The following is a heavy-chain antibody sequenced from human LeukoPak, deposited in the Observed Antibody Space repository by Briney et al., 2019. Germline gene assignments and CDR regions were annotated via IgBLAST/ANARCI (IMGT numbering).Heavy chain of an antibody. CDR2: ISGSGGST. CDR3: AKDLGDILTGPEYYFDY. V-gene: IGHV3-23*01. Sequence: GGSRRLSCAASGFTFSSYAMSWVRQAPGKGLEWVSAISGSGGSTYYADSVKGRFTISRDNSKNTLYLQMNSLRAEDAAVYYCAKDLGDILTGPEYYFDYWGQGTLVTVSS. J-gene: IGHJ4*02. D-gene: IGHD3-9*01. CDR1: GFTFSSYA.